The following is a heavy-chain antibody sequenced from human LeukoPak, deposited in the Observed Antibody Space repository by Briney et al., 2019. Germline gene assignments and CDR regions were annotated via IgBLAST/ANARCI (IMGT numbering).Heavy chain of an antibody. V-gene: IGHV1-69*01. D-gene: IGHD3-22*01. CDR1: GGTFSSHA. CDR3: ARGEITMIVVVITLFDY. J-gene: IGHJ4*02. CDR2: IIPIFGTA. Sequence: SVKVSCKASGGTFSSHAISWVRQAPGQGLEWMGGIIPIFGTANYAQKFQGRVTITADESTSTAYMELSSLRSEDTAVYYCARGEITMIVVVITLFDYWGQGTLVTVSS.